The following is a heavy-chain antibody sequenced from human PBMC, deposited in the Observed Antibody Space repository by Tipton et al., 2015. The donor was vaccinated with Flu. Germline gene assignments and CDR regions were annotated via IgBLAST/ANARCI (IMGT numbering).Heavy chain of an antibody. Sequence: SLRLSCAASGFTFSSAWMSWVRQASGKGLEWVGRIKSETDGGATDYAAPVKGRFTISRDDSKNTLYLQMNSLKTEDTAVYYCTAAHSTSSAAFDVWGQGTMVTVSS. CDR1: GFTFSSAW. CDR3: TAAHSTSSAAFDV. J-gene: IGHJ3*01. V-gene: IGHV3-15*01. D-gene: IGHD6-6*01. CDR2: IKSETDGGAT.